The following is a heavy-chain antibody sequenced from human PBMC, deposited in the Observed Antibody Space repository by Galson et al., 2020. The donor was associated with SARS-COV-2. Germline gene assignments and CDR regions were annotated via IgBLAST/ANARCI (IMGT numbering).Heavy chain of an antibody. D-gene: IGHD6-19*01. CDR2: IYYSGTT. CDR1: GASISSSHYY. CDR3: GGHGYSRGCYEPATFDL. V-gene: IGHV4-39*01. Sequence: SETLSLTCTVSGASISSSHYYWGWIRQPPGKGLEWIGSIYYSGTTYYNPSLRSRVTISVDTSKSQFSLKLSSVTAADTAVYYCGGHGYSRGCYEPATFDLWGRGTLVTVSS. J-gene: IGHJ2*01.